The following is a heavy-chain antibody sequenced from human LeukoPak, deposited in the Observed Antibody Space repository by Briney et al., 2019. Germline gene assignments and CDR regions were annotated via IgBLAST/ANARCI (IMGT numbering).Heavy chain of an antibody. CDR2: ISGSGGST. CDR3: AKSRSEYYDSSGPFDY. V-gene: IGHV3-23*01. CDR1: GFTFSSYA. Sequence: GGSLRLSCAASGFTFSSYAMSWVRQAPGKGLEWVSAISGSGGSTYYADSVKGRFTISRDNSMNTLYLQMNSLRAEDTAVYYCAKSRSEYYDSSGPFDYWGQGTLVTVSS. J-gene: IGHJ4*02. D-gene: IGHD3-22*01.